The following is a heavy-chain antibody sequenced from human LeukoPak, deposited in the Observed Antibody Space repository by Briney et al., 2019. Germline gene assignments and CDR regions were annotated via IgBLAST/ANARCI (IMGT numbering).Heavy chain of an antibody. Sequence: SETLSLTCAVYGGSFSGYYWSWIRQPPGKGLEWIGEINHSGSTNYNPSLKSRVTISVDTSKNQFSLKLSSVTAADTAVYYCARAPGDYGDDAGFDYWGQGTLVTVSS. CDR1: GGSFSGYY. V-gene: IGHV4-34*01. CDR2: INHSGST. CDR3: ARAPGDYGDDAGFDY. J-gene: IGHJ4*02. D-gene: IGHD4-17*01.